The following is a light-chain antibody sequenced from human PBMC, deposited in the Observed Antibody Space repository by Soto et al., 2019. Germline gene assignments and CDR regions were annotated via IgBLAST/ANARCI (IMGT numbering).Light chain of an antibody. CDR2: GNI. CDR1: SSNFGAGYD. Sequence: QSVLTQPPSVSGAPGQRVTISCTGSSSNFGAGYDVHWYQHLPGTAPKLLIYGNINRPSGVPDRFSGSKSGTSASLAITGLQAEDEADYYCQSYDSSLSGSKVVFGGGTKVTVL. CDR3: QSYDSSLSGSKVV. V-gene: IGLV1-40*01. J-gene: IGLJ2*01.